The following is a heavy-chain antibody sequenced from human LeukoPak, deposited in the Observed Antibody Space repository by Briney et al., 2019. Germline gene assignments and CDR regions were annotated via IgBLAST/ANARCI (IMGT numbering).Heavy chain of an antibody. CDR1: GGSVSTTHW. Sequence: SETLSLTCVVSGGSVSTTHWWTWVRPPPGKGLEWIGDIFHSGTTNYNPSLKSRVTISVDKSKNQLSLRLRSVTAADTAVYYCARDQWLLRGGDHDAFDIWGQGTMVTVSS. V-gene: IGHV4/OR15-8*01. J-gene: IGHJ3*02. D-gene: IGHD6-19*01. CDR3: ARDQWLLRGGDHDAFDI. CDR2: IFHSGTT.